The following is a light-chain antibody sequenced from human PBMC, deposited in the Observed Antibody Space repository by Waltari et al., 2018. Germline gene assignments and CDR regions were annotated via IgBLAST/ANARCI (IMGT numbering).Light chain of an antibody. J-gene: IGKJ5*01. CDR2: DVS. Sequence: DFQLTQSPSFLPASVGDRVTITCRASQGISRHLAWYQQKPGEAPKLLIYDVSTLQSGVPSRFSGSGFGTEFTLTISSLQPEDSATYYCQKLDNYPPPTFGQGTRLEI. V-gene: IGKV1-9*01. CDR1: QGISRH. CDR3: QKLDNYPPPT.